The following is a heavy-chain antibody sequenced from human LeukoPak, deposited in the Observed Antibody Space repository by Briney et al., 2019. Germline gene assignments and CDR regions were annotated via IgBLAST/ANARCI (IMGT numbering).Heavy chain of an antibody. J-gene: IGHJ4*02. Sequence: GGSLRLSCAVSGLTLSDVWMNWVRQAPGKGLEWVGRIRSKTAGGTTDFAAPVKGRFTILRDDSGNTVYLQMNSLTTEDTAYYCSQGSGQYFHYWGQGTLVTVSS. CDR2: IRSKTAGGTT. D-gene: IGHD2-15*01. CDR3: SQGSGQYFHY. CDR1: GLTLSDVW. V-gene: IGHV3-15*07.